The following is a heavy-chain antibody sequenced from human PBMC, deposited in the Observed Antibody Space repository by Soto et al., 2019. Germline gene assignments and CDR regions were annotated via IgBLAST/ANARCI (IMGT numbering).Heavy chain of an antibody. Sequence: PGGSLRLSCVVSGFIPSSYAMSWVRQAPGKGLEWVSGISGSGGATSYADSVKGRFTISRDNSKNTLYLQMNSLSAEDTAIYYWGKDALMVRSPFNYFDFGAREPWSPS. V-gene: IGHV3-23*01. CDR1: GFIPSSYA. CDR2: ISGSGGAT. J-gene: IGHJ4*02. CDR3: GKDALMVRSPFNYFDF. D-gene: IGHD2-8*01.